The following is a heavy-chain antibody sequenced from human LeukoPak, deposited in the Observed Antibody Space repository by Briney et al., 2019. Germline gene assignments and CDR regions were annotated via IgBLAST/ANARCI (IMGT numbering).Heavy chain of an antibody. V-gene: IGHV4-59*05. J-gene: IGHJ4*02. Sequence: SETLSLTCTVSGGSISSYYWSWLRQPPGKGLEWIGSIYYSGSTYYNPSLKSRVTISVDTSKNQFSLKLSSVTAADTAVYYCARHGTSRIAAAGTFGYWGQGTLVTVSS. D-gene: IGHD6-13*01. CDR1: GGSISSYY. CDR3: ARHGTSRIAAAGTFGY. CDR2: IYYSGST.